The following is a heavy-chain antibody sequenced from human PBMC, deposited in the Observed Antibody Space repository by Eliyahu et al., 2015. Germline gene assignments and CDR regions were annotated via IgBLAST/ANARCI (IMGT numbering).Heavy chain of an antibody. Sequence: EVQLVESGGGLVQPGGSLRLSCEASGFNLGXYEMNWVXQAPGKGLEWVSYISNSGGTMYYADXVRGRFTISRDNARQSLYLHMSSLRAEDTALYYCASEPRPETHDFWSGYDRLYYFESWGQGTPVTVSS. CDR1: GFNLGXYE. CDR3: ASEPRPETHDFWSGYDRLYYFES. D-gene: IGHD3-3*01. V-gene: IGHV3-48*03. J-gene: IGHJ4*02. CDR2: ISNSGGTM.